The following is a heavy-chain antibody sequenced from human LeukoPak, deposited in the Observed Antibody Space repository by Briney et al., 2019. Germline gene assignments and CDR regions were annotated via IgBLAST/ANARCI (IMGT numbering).Heavy chain of an antibody. CDR1: GGTFSSYA. Sequence: ASVKVSCKASGGTFSSYATSWVRQAPGQGLEWMGWISAYNGSTNYAQKLQGRVTMTTDTSTSTAYMELRSLRSDDTAVYYCARVVVDYGGNSIDYWGQGTLVTVSS. D-gene: IGHD4-23*01. V-gene: IGHV1-18*01. J-gene: IGHJ4*02. CDR2: ISAYNGST. CDR3: ARVVVDYGGNSIDY.